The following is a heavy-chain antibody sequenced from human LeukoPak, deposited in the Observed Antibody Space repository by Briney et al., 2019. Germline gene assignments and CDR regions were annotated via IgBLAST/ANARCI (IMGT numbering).Heavy chain of an antibody. CDR2: IWYDGSNK. D-gene: IGHD6-13*01. CDR1: GFTFSSYG. V-gene: IGHV3-33*08. CDR3: ARERLRAAGGGFDY. Sequence: GGSQRLSCAASGFTFSSYGMHWVRQAPGKGLEWVAVIWYDGSNKYYADSVKGRFTISRDNSKNTLYLQMNSLRAEDTAVYYCARERLRAAGGGFDYWGQGTLVIVSS. J-gene: IGHJ4*02.